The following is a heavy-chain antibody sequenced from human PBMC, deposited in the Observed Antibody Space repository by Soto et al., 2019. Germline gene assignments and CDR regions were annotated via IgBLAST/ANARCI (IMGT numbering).Heavy chain of an antibody. J-gene: IGHJ4*02. D-gene: IGHD6-19*01. CDR1: GFTFSSYG. CDR2: IWYDGSSK. Sequence: GGSLRLSCAASGFTFSSYGMHWVRQAPGKGLEWVAVIWYDGSSKYYADSVKGRFTISRDNSKNTLYLQMNSLRAEDTAVYYCARTNSSGFYFDYWGQGTLVTVSS. V-gene: IGHV3-33*01. CDR3: ARTNSSGFYFDY.